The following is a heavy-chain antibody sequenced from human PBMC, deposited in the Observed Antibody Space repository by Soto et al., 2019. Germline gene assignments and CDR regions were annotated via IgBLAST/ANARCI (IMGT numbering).Heavy chain of an antibody. CDR1: GSTFTDYH. D-gene: IGHD3-3*01. CDR2: INPNTGDT. J-gene: IGHJ6*02. CDR3: AVSLYGVVLHYYYRMDV. V-gene: IGHV1-2*06. Sequence: ASVKVSCKASGSTFTDYHRHWVRQAPGQGLEWLARINPNTGDTNSAQNFQGRVSVTLDSSTSTAYMELRSLTFEDTAFYYCAVSLYGVVLHYYYRMDVWGPGTSVTVSS.